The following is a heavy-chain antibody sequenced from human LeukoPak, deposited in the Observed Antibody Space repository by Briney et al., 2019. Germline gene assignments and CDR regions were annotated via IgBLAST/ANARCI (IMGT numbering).Heavy chain of an antibody. J-gene: IGHJ5*02. CDR3: ARGEVVAGKLNWFDP. D-gene: IGHD2-15*01. V-gene: IGHV1-8*01. CDR1: GYTFTSYD. CDR2: MNPNSGNT. Sequence: VASVKVSCKASGYTFTSYDINWVRQAAGQGLEWMGWMNPNSGNTGYAQKFQGRVTMTRDTSISTAYMELSSLRSEDTAVYYCARGEVVAGKLNWFDPWGQGTLVTVSS.